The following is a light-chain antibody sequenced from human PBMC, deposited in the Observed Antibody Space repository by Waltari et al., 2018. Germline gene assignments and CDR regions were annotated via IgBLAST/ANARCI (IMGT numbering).Light chain of an antibody. CDR1: NSNIGSNT. CDR2: SND. CDR3: ATWDDRLTGVL. V-gene: IGLV1-44*01. Sequence: QSVLTQPPSASGTPGQRVTISCSGSNSNIGSNTVNWYQQVPGKAPKLLIYSNDQRPSVVPARFSGSKSATSASLAISGLQSEDEADYYCATWDDRLTGVLFGGGTKVTV. J-gene: IGLJ2*01.